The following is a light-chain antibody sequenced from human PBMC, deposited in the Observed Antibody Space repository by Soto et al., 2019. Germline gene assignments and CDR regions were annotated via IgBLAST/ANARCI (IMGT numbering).Light chain of an antibody. V-gene: IGKV1-5*03. CDR2: KAA. CDR1: DNIAPW. Sequence: IQMTQSPSTQSASVGDRVAITCRASDNIAPWVAWYQQKPGKAPKLLIYKAANLADEVPSRFAGSGSGTDFTLTITRLQPDDFATYYCQHYNSFSRTFGQGTKVDIK. CDR3: QHYNSFSRT. J-gene: IGKJ1*01.